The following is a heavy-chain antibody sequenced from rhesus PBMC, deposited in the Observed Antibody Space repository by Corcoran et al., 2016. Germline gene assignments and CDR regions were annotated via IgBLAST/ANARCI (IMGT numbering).Heavy chain of an antibody. CDR3: AKDLLRYYSGSYYLDY. J-gene: IGHJ4*01. V-gene: IGHV3S5*01. D-gene: IGHD3-16*01. CDR2: IKSGGGST. CDR1: GFTFSSYG. Sequence: EVQLVETGGGLVQPGGSLKLSCAASGFTFSSYGMSWVRQAPGKGLEWVSAIKSGGGSTYYADSVQGRFTISRDNSKNTLSLQMNSLRAEDTAVYYCAKDLLRYYSGSYYLDYWGQGVLVTVSS.